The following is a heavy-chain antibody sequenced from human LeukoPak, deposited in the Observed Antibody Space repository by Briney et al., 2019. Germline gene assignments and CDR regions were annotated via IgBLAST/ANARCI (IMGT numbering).Heavy chain of an antibody. J-gene: IGHJ3*02. CDR3: AKHDRTVRHAFDI. Sequence: GRSLRLSCAASGFSFSSYGIHWVRQAPGKGLEWVSAISGSGGSTYYADSVKGRFTISRDNSKNTLYLQMNSLRAEDTAVYYCAKHDRTVRHAFDIWGQGTMVTVSS. CDR1: GFSFSSYG. V-gene: IGHV3-23*01. CDR2: ISGSGGST. D-gene: IGHD4-17*01.